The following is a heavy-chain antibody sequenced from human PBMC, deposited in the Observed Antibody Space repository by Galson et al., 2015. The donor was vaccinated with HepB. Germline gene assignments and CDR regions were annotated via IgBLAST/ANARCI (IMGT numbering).Heavy chain of an antibody. Sequence: SVKVSCKASGYIFSGYYIHWVRQAPGQGLEWMGWINPNSGGTNFARKFQGRVTMTRDTSISTAYMELSRLTFDDTAVYYCARDRRGRIALATPHDPSMDVWGQGTTVTVSS. V-gene: IGHV1-2*02. CDR3: ARDRRGRIALATPHDPSMDV. D-gene: IGHD2-8*02. CDR1: GYIFSGYY. J-gene: IGHJ6*02. CDR2: INPNSGGT.